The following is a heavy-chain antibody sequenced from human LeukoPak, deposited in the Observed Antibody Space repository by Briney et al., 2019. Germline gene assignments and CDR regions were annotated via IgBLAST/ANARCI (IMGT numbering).Heavy chain of an antibody. D-gene: IGHD5-18*01. J-gene: IGHJ6*02. CDR3: ARDRGIQLWLRDGYYGMDV. CDR2: IWYDGSNK. V-gene: IGHV3-33*01. CDR1: GFTFSSYG. Sequence: PGGSLRLSCAASGFTFSSYGMHWVRQAPGKGLEWVAVIWYDGSNKYYADSVKGRFTISRDNSKNTLYLQMNSLRAEDTAVYYCARDRGIQLWLRDGYYGMDVWGQGTTVTVSS.